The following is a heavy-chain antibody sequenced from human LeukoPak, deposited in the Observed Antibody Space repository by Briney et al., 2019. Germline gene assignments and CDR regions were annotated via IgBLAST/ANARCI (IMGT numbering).Heavy chain of an antibody. CDR3: AKSDYYGASDY. CDR2: IYHSGST. D-gene: IGHD3-10*01. CDR1: AGSISLYNTYY. Sequence: SETLSLTCTVSAGSISLYNTYYWNWIRQSPGKGLEWIGYIYHSGSTGYNPSLKSRVTISVDTFRNQFSLKLTSVTAADTAIYYCAKSDYYGASDYWGQGTLVTVSS. J-gene: IGHJ4*02. V-gene: IGHV4-59*01.